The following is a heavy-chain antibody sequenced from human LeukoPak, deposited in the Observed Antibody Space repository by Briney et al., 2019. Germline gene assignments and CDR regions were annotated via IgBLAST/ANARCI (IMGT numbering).Heavy chain of an antibody. D-gene: IGHD1-1*01. J-gene: IGHJ4*02. V-gene: IGHV3-33*08. CDR2: IWPDGGKK. Sequence: PGGSLRLSCAASGFTFSSYSMNWVRQAPGKGLAWVAVIWPDGGKKYYADSVKGRFTISRDNSKNTLYLQMNSLRAEDTAVYFCASWNDYVDYWGQGTLVTVS. CDR1: GFTFSSYS. CDR3: ASWNDYVDY.